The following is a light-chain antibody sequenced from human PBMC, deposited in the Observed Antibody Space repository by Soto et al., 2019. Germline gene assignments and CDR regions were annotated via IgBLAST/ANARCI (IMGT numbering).Light chain of an antibody. CDR1: QSVGRN. CDR3: QEYSKWPLFT. CDR2: AAS. J-gene: IGKJ3*01. Sequence: EIVVTQSPGILSVSPGDRATLSCRASQSVGRNLAWYQQKPAQAPTLLIYAASTRATGLPARFSGSGSGTDYALNISSLQFEDVAVYYCQEYSKWPLFTFGPGTRVDIK. V-gene: IGKV3-15*01.